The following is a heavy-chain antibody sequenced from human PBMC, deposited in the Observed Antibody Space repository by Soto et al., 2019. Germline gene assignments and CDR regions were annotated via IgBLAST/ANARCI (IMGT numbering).Heavy chain of an antibody. CDR1: GASINTYY. D-gene: IGHD3-9*01. J-gene: IGHJ4*02. V-gene: IGHV4-59*12. CDR2: IFHRGST. CDR3: ARDLVLTGYYDY. Sequence: SETLSLTCNVSGASINTYYWSWIRQPPQKGLEWIGYIFHRGSTTYNPSLKSRVTISIDASKKYFSLRLNSVTAADTAVYYCARDLVLTGYYDYWGQGTLVTVSS.